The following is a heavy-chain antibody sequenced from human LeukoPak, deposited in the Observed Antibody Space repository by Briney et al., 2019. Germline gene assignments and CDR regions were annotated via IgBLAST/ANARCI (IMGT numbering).Heavy chain of an antibody. D-gene: IGHD3-10*01. V-gene: IGHV3-30*04. J-gene: IGHJ3*02. CDR1: GFTFSSYV. Sequence: GGSLRPSCAASGFTFSSYVMHWVRQAPGKGLEWVAIISYDGSNEYYADSVKGRFTISRDNSKNTLYLQMNSLRAEDTAVYYCARFTIIRGVIAFLVRSSARSGRNDAFDIWGQGTMVTVSS. CDR3: ARFTIIRGVIAFLVRSSARSGRNDAFDI. CDR2: ISYDGSNE.